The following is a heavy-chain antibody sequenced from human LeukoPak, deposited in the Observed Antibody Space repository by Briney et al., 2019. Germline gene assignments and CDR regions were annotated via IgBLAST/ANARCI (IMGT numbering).Heavy chain of an antibody. J-gene: IGHJ2*01. D-gene: IGHD4-17*01. CDR2: INHSGST. CDR1: GGSFSGYY. V-gene: IGHV4-34*01. Sequence: PSETLSLTCAVYGGSFSGYYWSWIRQPPGKGLEWIGEINHSGSTNYNPSLKSRVTISVDTSKNQFSLKLSSVTAADTAVYYCARGLGDYAKRYFDLWGRGTLVTVSS. CDR3: ARGLGDYAKRYFDL.